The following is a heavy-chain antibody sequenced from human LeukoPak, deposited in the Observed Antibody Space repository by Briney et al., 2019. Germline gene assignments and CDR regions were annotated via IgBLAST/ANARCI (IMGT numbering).Heavy chain of an antibody. CDR1: GFTFSSYG. D-gene: IGHD1-14*01. V-gene: IGHV3-33*01. J-gene: IGHJ4*02. CDR2: KWYDGSNK. Sequence: GGSLRLSCAASGFTFSSYGMHWVRQAPGKGLEWVAVKWYDGSNKYYADSVKGRFTISRDNSKNTLYLQMNSLRAEDTAVYYCAREGRDSTTHPGTYDYWGQGTLVTVSS. CDR3: AREGRDSTTHPGTYDY.